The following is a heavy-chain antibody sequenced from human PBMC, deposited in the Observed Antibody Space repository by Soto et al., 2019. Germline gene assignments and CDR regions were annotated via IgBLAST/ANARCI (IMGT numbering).Heavy chain of an antibody. J-gene: IGHJ4*02. CDR2: INSSGDGT. CDR1: GFTFSSYT. D-gene: IGHD1-1*01. V-gene: IGHV3-23*01. Sequence: GGSLRLSCAASGFTFSSYTMGWVRQAPGKGLGWVSDINSSGDGTYYADSVKGRFTISRDNSKTTLFLRMDSLRAEDTALYYCAKARRAGSSYDSWGQGALVTVSS. CDR3: AKARRAGSSYDS.